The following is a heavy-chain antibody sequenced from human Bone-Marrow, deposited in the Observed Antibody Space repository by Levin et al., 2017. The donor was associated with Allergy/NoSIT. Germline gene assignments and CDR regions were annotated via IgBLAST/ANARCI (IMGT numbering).Heavy chain of an antibody. D-gene: IGHD4-11*01. Sequence: ASVKVSCKASGYTFTAYYIHWVRQAPGQGLEWMGWINPNNGGTISPQKFQGRVTMTRDTSITTAYIELTSLTSDDTAVYYCARDLTLTTVTIGYWGQGTLVSVSS. CDR1: GYTFTAYY. CDR3: ARDLTLTTVTIGY. CDR2: INPNNGGT. J-gene: IGHJ4*02. V-gene: IGHV1-2*02.